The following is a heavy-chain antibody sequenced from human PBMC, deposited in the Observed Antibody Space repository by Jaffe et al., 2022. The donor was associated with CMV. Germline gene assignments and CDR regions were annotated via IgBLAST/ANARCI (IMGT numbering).Heavy chain of an antibody. CDR2: IYYSGST. D-gene: IGHD2-2*01. CDR1: GGSISSSSYY. Sequence: QLQLQESGPGLVKPSETLSLTCTVSGGSISSSSYYWGWIRQPPGKGLEWIGSIYYSGSTYYNPSLKSRVTISVDTSKNQFSLKLSSVTAADTAVYYCARQRVDCSSTSCYQPGRFDPWGQGTLVTVSS. V-gene: IGHV4-39*01. J-gene: IGHJ5*02. CDR3: ARQRVDCSSTSCYQPGRFDP.